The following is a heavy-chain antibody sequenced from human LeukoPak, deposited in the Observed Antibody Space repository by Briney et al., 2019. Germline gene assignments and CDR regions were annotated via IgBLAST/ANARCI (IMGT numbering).Heavy chain of an antibody. J-gene: IGHJ6*02. CDR1: GYTFPGYY. D-gene: IGHD6-19*01. V-gene: IGHV1-18*01. CDR2: ISAYNGNT. Sequence: ASVKVSCKASGYTFPGYYMHWVRQAPGQGLEWMGWISAYNGNTNYAQKLQGRVAMTTDTSTSTAYMEPRSLRSDDTAVYYCARKFGSSGWYAGSNYYYGTDVWGQGTTVTVSS. CDR3: ARKFGSSGWYAGSNYYYGTDV.